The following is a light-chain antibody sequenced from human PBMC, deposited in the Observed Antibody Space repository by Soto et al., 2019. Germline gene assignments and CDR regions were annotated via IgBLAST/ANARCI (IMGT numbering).Light chain of an antibody. CDR2: DAS. J-gene: IGKJ2*01. CDR3: QQYKTYPYT. Sequence: DIQMTQSPSTLSASVGDRVTTTCRASQTITSRLAWYQQRPGKAPKFLIHDASSLQSGVPSRFSGSGSGTEFTLTISSLQPDDFATYYCQQYKTYPYTFGQGTKLEI. CDR1: QTITSR. V-gene: IGKV1-5*01.